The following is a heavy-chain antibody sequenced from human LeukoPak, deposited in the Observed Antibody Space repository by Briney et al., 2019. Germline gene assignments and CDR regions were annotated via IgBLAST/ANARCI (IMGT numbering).Heavy chain of an antibody. J-gene: IGHJ4*02. CDR2: INHSGST. Sequence: SETLSLTCAVYGGSFSGYYWSWIRQPPGKGLEWIGEINHSGSTNYNPSLKSRVTISVDTSKNQFSLKLSSVTAADTAVYYCAREYSSGYIFDYWGQGTLVTVSS. V-gene: IGHV4-34*01. CDR1: GGSFSGYY. CDR3: AREYSSGYIFDY. D-gene: IGHD3-22*01.